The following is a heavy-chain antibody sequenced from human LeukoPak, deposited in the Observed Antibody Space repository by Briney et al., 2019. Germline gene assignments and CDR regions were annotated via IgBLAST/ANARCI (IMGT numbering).Heavy chain of an antibody. Sequence: GASVKVSCKTSGYTFTGYYIHWVRQAPGQGLEWLGRIDPNSGGTSYAHNFQGRVTMTRDTSITTAYMDLSSLRSDDAAVYYCARDSRVSGDYWGQGTLLTVSS. D-gene: IGHD2-2*01. CDR1: GYTFTGYY. CDR3: ARDSRVSGDY. V-gene: IGHV1-2*06. CDR2: IDPNSGGT. J-gene: IGHJ4*02.